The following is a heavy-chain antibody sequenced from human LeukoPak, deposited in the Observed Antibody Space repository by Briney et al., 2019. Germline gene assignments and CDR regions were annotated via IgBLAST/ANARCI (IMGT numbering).Heavy chain of an antibody. D-gene: IGHD1-14*01. CDR2: ISDDGLNT. V-gene: IGHV3-30*03. Sequence: GGSLRLSCSTSGFTFNSHGFHRVRQAPGKGLEWVAAISDDGLNTFYIDSVKGQFTISRDDSKNAVSLQMTSLRSEDTAMYYCARGHLRGNTLRGGHHLDPWGLGTLVAVSS. CDR1: GFTFNSHG. CDR3: ARGHLRGNTLRGGHHLDP. J-gene: IGHJ5*02.